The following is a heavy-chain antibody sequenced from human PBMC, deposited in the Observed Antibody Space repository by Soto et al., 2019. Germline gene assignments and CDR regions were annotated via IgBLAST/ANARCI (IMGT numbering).Heavy chain of an antibody. CDR3: AREENCSDGVCYSEYFQR. CDR1: GYIFTAYS. V-gene: IGHV1-46*01. CDR2: VNPSGGST. D-gene: IGHD2-15*01. Sequence: ASVKVSCKASGYIFTAYSMHWVRQAPGQGLEWMGVVNPSGGSTNYAQRFQGRITMTRDTSTSTVYMDLKFLTSEDTAVYYCAREENCSDGVCYSEYFQRWGQRTLVTVSS. J-gene: IGHJ1*01.